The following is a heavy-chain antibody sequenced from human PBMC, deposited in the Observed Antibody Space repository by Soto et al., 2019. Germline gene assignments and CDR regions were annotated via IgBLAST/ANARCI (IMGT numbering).Heavy chain of an antibody. Sequence: SEPQSHTCAVSGYSITNGYDCCCVRQPPGKGLEWIGSIYHSGNTYYSPSLKSRVTLSVDTSKNQFSLRLNSVTTADTAVYYCVRWGPRLLGDYWGQGSRVTVSS. D-gene: IGHD2-15*01. CDR2: IYHSGNT. CDR1: GYSITNGYD. CDR3: VRWGPRLLGDY. J-gene: IGHJ4*02. V-gene: IGHV4-38-2*01.